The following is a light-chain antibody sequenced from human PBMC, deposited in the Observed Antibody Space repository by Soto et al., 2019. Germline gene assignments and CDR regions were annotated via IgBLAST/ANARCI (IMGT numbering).Light chain of an antibody. CDR2: AAS. CDR1: QNIFTY. V-gene: IGKV1-39*01. Sequence: DIQVTQSPSSLSASVGDRVTITCRASQNIFTYLNWYQQRPGKAPNLLIYAASNLQSGVPSRLSGSGSGTDFTLTISSLQPEDFAIYYCQHSYSSPTFGQGTKLEIK. J-gene: IGKJ2*01. CDR3: QHSYSSPT.